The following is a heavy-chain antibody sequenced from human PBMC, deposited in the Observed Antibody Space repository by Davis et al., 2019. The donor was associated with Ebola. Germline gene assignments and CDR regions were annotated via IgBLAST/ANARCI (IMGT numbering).Heavy chain of an antibody. J-gene: IGHJ4*02. CDR3: AKDLRGTIFGVESDY. Sequence: GESLKIPCAASGFTVSSNYMSWVRQAPGKGLEWVSAISGRGGSTYYADSVKGRFTIPRDNSKNTLYLQMNSLRAEDTAVYYCAKDLRGTIFGVESDYWGQGTLVTVSS. CDR1: GFTVSSNY. D-gene: IGHD3-3*01. CDR2: ISGRGGST. V-gene: IGHV3-23*01.